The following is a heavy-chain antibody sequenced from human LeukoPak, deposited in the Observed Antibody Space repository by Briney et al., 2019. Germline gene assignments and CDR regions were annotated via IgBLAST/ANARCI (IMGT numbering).Heavy chain of an antibody. CDR2: ITSSGSSI. CDR3: ARVKGVGDYVWGSYVDY. Sequence: RGGSLRLSCAPSGFSFRSHGMNWVRQARGKGLEWVSYITSSGSSIYYADSVKGRFTISRDNAKNSLYLQMNSLRAEATAVYYWARVKGVGDYVWGSYVDYWGQGTLVTVSS. D-gene: IGHD3-16*01. CDR1: GFSFRSHG. V-gene: IGHV3-48*01. J-gene: IGHJ4*02.